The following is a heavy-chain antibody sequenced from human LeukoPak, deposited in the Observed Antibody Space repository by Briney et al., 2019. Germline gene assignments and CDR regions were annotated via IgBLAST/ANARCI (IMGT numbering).Heavy chain of an antibody. V-gene: IGHV3-21*01. CDR3: ARDKIVGATYLDH. D-gene: IGHD1-26*01. CDR2: ISSSSSYI. J-gene: IGHJ4*02. Sequence: PGGSLRLSCAASGFTFSSYSMNWVRQAPGKGLEWVSSISSSSSYIYYADSVKGRFTISRDNAEKSLFLQMNSLRAEDTAVYYCARDKIVGATYLDHWGQGTLVTVSS. CDR1: GFTFSSYS.